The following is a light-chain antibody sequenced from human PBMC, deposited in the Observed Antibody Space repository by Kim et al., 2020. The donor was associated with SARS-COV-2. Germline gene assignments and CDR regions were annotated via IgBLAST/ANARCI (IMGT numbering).Light chain of an antibody. CDR1: QSVSSY. J-gene: IGKJ3*01. CDR3: HQRSNWPPT. CDR2: DAS. V-gene: IGKV3-11*01. Sequence: EIVLTQSPATLSLSPGARATLSCRASQSVSSYLAWCQQKPGQAPRLLIYDASNRATGIPARFSGSGSGTDFTLTISSLEPEDFAIYYCHQRSNWPPTFGPGTKVDIK.